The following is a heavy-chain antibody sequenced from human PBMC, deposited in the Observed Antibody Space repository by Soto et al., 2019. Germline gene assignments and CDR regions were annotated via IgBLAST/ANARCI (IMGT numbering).Heavy chain of an antibody. D-gene: IGHD2-2*01. V-gene: IGHV3-30*18. CDR3: AKEGYCSSTSCYGEVYYYYYGMDV. J-gene: IGHJ6*02. CDR2: ISYDGSNK. Sequence: GGSLRLSCAASGFTFSSHGMHRVRQAPGKGLEWVAVISYDGSNKYYADSVKGRFTISRDNSKNTLYLQMNSLRAEDTAVYYCAKEGYCSSTSCYGEVYYYYYGMDVWGQGTTVTVSS. CDR1: GFTFSSHG.